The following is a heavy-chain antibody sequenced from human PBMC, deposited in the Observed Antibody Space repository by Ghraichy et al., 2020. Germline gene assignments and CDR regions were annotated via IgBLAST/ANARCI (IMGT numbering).Heavy chain of an antibody. D-gene: IGHD4-23*01. CDR2: ISTDGTTT. J-gene: IGHJ6*02. CDR1: GFTLSNYW. V-gene: IGHV3-74*03. Sequence: GGSLRLSCAASGFTLSNYWMHWVRQGPGKGLVWVSRISTDGTTTKYADSVKGRFTISRDNAGNTLYLQMNSLRAEDTAVYYCARFFPLPSGKGGMDVWAKGPRSPSP. CDR3: ARFFPLPSGKGGMDV.